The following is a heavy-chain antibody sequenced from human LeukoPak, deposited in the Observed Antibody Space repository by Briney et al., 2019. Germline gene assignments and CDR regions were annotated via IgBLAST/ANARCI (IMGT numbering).Heavy chain of an antibody. CDR1: GYTFTSYG. CDR3: ARRLNYDYVWGSYHLDY. Sequence: ASVKVSCKASGYTFTSYGISWVRQATGQGLEWMGWMNPNSGNTGYAQKFQGRVTMTRNTSISTAYMELSSLRSEDTAVYYCARRLNYDYVWGSYHLDYWGQGTLVTVSS. D-gene: IGHD3-16*02. V-gene: IGHV1-8*02. CDR2: MNPNSGNT. J-gene: IGHJ4*02.